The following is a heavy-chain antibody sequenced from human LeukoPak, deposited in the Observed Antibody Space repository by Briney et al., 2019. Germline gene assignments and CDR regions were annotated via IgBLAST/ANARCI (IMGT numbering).Heavy chain of an antibody. J-gene: IGHJ4*02. CDR1: GFTFSSYG. Sequence: GRSLRLSCAASGFTFSSYGMHWVRQAPGKGLEWVAVIWYDGSNKYYADSVKGRFTISRDNSKNTLYLQMDSLRAEDTAVYYCAKDGIRFLEWFHLDYWGQGILVTVSS. V-gene: IGHV3-33*06. CDR2: IWYDGSNK. D-gene: IGHD3-3*01. CDR3: AKDGIRFLEWFHLDY.